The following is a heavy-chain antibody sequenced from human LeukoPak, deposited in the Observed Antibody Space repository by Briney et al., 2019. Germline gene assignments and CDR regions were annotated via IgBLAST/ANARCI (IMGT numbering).Heavy chain of an antibody. CDR3: ARHWKSRLGMAIHDYFDY. CDR1: GGSMSSINYF. CDR2: VNYNGND. V-gene: IGHV4-39*01. J-gene: IGHJ4*02. Sequence: SETLSLTCNVSGGSMSSINYFWGWIRQPPGKSLEWFGGVNYNGNDFYNPSLKSRVTISADTSKRQFSLRLTSVTPADTAVYYCARHWKSRLGMAIHDYFDYWGRGTLITVAS. D-gene: IGHD2-21*01.